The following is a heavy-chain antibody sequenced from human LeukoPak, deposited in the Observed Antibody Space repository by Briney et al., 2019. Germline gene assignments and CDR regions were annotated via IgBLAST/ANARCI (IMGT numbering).Heavy chain of an antibody. J-gene: IGHJ4*02. CDR3: ARGDITLFDY. CDR2: IYSGAST. D-gene: IGHD3-10*01. Sequence: GSLRLFCAASGFIVSSQYMSWVRQAPGKGLEWVSVIYSGASTHYADSVKGRFTISRDTSKNTLYLQMNSLRPEDTAMYYCARGDITLFDYWGQGT. V-gene: IGHV3-53*01. CDR1: GFIVSSQY.